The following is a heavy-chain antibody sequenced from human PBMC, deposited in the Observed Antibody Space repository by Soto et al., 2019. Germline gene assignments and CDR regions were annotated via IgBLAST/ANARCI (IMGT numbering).Heavy chain of an antibody. D-gene: IGHD4-17*01. CDR2: IKSKTSAEPT. CDR1: GITFINAW. V-gene: IGHV3-15*01. CDR3: LTDPGEYETF. Sequence: ERQLVESGGGLVKPGESLRLSCAVSGITFINAWMSWVRQAPGKGLEWVARIKSKTSAEPTDYAAPVKGRFTISRDDSKNILYLQLNNLRAEDTAVYYCLTDPGEYETFWGQGTLVTVSS. J-gene: IGHJ4*02.